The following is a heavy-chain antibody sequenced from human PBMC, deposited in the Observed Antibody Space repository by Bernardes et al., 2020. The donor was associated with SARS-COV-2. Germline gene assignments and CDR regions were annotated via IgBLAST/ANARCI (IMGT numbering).Heavy chain of an antibody. D-gene: IGHD6-13*01. Sequence: GGSLRPSGAASGFSVSNNYMSWVRQAPGKGLEWVSVIYSGGNTYYADSVKGRFTISRENFKNTLYLQMNSLRVEDTGIYYCASDYPDPADWGQGTLVTVSS. CDR3: ASDYPDPAD. V-gene: IGHV3-66*01. CDR1: GFSVSNNY. CDR2: IYSGGNT. J-gene: IGHJ4*02.